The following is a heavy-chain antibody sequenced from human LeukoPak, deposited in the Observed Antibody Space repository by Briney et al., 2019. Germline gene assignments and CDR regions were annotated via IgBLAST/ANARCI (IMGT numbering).Heavy chain of an antibody. CDR2: IYYSGSN. Sequence: SETLSLTCTVSGGSIGGYYWSWIRRPPGEGLDWIEYIYYSGSNKYNRYLQSRVTIAVDTSRTQSSLKVSSVTAADTAVYCCAREGTSSHRLDVWGQGTTVTVSS. V-gene: IGHV4-59*01. D-gene: IGHD2-2*01. CDR3: AREGTSSHRLDV. J-gene: IGHJ6*02. CDR1: GGSIGGYY.